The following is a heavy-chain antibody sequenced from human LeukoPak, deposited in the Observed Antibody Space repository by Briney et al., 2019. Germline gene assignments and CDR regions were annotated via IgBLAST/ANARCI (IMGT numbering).Heavy chain of an antibody. D-gene: IGHD6-13*01. CDR2: IDGSGST. Sequence: SETLSLTCSVSGGSIRGYYWSWIRQPAGKRLEWIGRIDGSGSTHYNPSFECRVTMSGDTSKNRFSLKLSSVTAADTAVYYCARDSKAVDGSGDFDYWGQGTLVTVSS. J-gene: IGHJ4*02. CDR1: GGSIRGYY. V-gene: IGHV4-4*07. CDR3: ARDSKAVDGSGDFDY.